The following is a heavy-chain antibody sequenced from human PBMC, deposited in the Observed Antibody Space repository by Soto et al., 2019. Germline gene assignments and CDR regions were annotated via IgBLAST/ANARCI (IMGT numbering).Heavy chain of an antibody. Sequence: ASVKVCCKAYGFTITCSAVQWVRQARGQRLEWIGWIVVGSGNTNYAQKFQERVTITRDMSTSTAYMELSSLRSEDTAVYYCAAGDQRVYWGQGTLVTVSS. CDR3: AAGDQRVY. CDR2: IVVGSGNT. CDR1: GFTITCSA. J-gene: IGHJ4*02. V-gene: IGHV1-58*01.